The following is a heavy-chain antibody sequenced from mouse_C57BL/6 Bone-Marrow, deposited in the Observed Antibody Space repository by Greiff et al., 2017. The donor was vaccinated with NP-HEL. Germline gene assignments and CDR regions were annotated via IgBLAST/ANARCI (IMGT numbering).Heavy chain of an antibody. CDR1: GYSITSGYY. D-gene: IGHD1-1*01. V-gene: IGHV3-6*01. Sequence: EVKLVESGPGLVKPSQSLSLTCSVTGYSITSGYYWNWIRQSPGNKLEWMGYISYDGSNNYNPSLKNRNTITLDTSKNQFFLKLNSVTTEDTATYYCARAPNYYGSSYWYFDVWGTGTTVTVSS. J-gene: IGHJ1*03. CDR3: ARAPNYYGSSYWYFDV. CDR2: ISYDGSN.